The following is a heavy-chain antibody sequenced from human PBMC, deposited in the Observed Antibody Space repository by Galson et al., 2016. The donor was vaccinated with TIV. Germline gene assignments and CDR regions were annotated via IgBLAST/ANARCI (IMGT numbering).Heavy chain of an antibody. CDR3: ASDHEGDSWSGSYRVGYYNSMDV. CDR1: GGTFSSFT. Sequence: SVKVSCKASGGTFSSFTISWVRQAPGQGLEWMGRIIPILGIANYAQKFQGRLSIIADKSTSTAYMEMSSLRSEDTAVYYCASDHEGDSWSGSYRVGYYNSMDVWGKGATVTVSS. V-gene: IGHV1-69*02. D-gene: IGHD3-3*01. J-gene: IGHJ6*03. CDR2: IIPILGIA.